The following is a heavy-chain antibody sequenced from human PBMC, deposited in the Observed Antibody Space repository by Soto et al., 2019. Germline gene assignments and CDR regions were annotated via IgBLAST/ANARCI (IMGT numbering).Heavy chain of an antibody. CDR1: GGSISSSSYY. D-gene: IGHD3-22*01. Sequence: QLQLQESGPGLVKPSETLSLTCTVSGGSISSSSYYWGWIRQPPGKGLEWIGSIYYSGSTYYNPSLKSRVTISVDTSKNQFSLKLSSVTAADTAVYYCAASFSGNGGYYYLNAFDIWGQGTMVTVSS. CDR3: AASFSGNGGYYYLNAFDI. CDR2: IYYSGST. V-gene: IGHV4-39*01. J-gene: IGHJ3*02.